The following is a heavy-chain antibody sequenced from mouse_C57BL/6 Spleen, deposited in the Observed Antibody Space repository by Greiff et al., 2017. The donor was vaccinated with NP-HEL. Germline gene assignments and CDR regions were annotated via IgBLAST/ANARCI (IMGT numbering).Heavy chain of an antibody. CDR2: IRSKSNNYAT. D-gene: IGHD2-14*01. Sequence: EVKLVESGGGLVQPKGSLKLSCAASGFSFNTYAMNWVRQAPGKGLEWVARIRSKSNNYATYYADSVKDRFTISRDDSESMLYLQMNNLKTEDTAMYYCVRHEVIGRAMEDWGQGTSVTVSS. J-gene: IGHJ4*01. CDR1: GFSFNTYA. CDR3: VRHEVIGRAMED. V-gene: IGHV10-1*01.